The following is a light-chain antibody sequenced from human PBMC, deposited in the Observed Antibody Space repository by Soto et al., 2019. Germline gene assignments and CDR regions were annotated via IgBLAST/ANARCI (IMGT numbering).Light chain of an antibody. CDR3: QESSSIPFT. CDR1: QSISNY. J-gene: IGKJ3*01. Sequence: DVQMTQSPSSLSASVGDRVTITCRASQSISNYLNWYQRKPGKAPNLLIFAASSLQSGVPSRFSGSGSGTDFTLTISSLKPEDFATYYCQESSSIPFTFGPGTKVDIK. V-gene: IGKV1-39*01. CDR2: AAS.